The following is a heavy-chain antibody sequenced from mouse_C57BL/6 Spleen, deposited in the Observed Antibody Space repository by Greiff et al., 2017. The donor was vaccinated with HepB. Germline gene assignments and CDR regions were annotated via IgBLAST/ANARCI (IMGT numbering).Heavy chain of an antibody. V-gene: IGHV1-26*01. D-gene: IGHD4-1*01. CDR3: AGLTGLMGGSYFDY. Sequence: EVQLQQSGPELVKPGASVKISCKASGYTFTDYYMNWVKQSHGKSLEWIGDINPNNGGTSYNQKFKGKATLTVDKSSSTAYMELRSLTSEDSAVYYCAGLTGLMGGSYFDYWGQGTTLTVSS. CDR2: INPNNGGT. CDR1: GYTFTDYY. J-gene: IGHJ2*01.